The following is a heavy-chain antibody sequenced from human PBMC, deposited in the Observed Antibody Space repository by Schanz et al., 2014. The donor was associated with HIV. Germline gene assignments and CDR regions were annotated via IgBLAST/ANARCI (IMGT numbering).Heavy chain of an antibody. CDR2: IIPIFGTS. J-gene: IGHJ6*02. CDR1: GGTFSNYA. CDR3: ARGPVAVAYTESYGMDV. Sequence: QVQLVQSGAEVKKPGSSVKVSCKASGGTFSNYAINWVRQAPGQGLEWMGGIIPIFGTSNYAQKFQGRVTITADESTSTAYMELSSLRSEDTAMYYCARGPVAVAYTESYGMDVWGQGTTVTVSS. V-gene: IGHV1-69*01. D-gene: IGHD6-19*01.